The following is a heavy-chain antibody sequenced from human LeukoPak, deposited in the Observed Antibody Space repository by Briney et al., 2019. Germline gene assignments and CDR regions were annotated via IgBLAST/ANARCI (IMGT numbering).Heavy chain of an antibody. V-gene: IGHV3-7*01. Sequence: PGGSLRLSCAASGFIFSNYWMSWVRQVPGKGLEWVASIKHDESEKYYLDSVKGRFTVSRDNAKNSLYLQMNSLRAEDTALYYCARELHFDYEYWGQGALVTVSS. CDR1: GFIFSNYW. CDR3: ARELHFDYEY. D-gene: IGHD3-3*02. J-gene: IGHJ4*02. CDR2: IKHDESEK.